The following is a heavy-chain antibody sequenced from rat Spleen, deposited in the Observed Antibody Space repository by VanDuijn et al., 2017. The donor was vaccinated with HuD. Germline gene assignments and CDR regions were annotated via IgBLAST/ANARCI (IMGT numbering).Heavy chain of an antibody. Sequence: QVQLKESGPGLVKPSLTLSLTCTVSGFSISNYGVIWVRQPPGKGLEWMGLIWGNGNANYNSVLKSRLSISRDTSKSQVFLKMNNLQTEDTAMYFCARSDYASPYYFDYWGQGVMVTVSS. V-gene: IGHV2S61*01. CDR1: GFSISNYG. CDR2: IWGNGNA. D-gene: IGHD1-12*01. J-gene: IGHJ2*01. CDR3: ARSDYASPYYFDY.